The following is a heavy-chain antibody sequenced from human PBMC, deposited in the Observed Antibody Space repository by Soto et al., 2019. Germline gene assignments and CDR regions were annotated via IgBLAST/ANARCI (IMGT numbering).Heavy chain of an antibody. Sequence: ASVKVSCKASGYTFTGYYMHWVRQAPGQGLEWMGWINPNSGGTNYAQKSQGWVTMTRDTSISTAYMELSRLRSDDTAVYYCARDGGTAQYYYYYYGMDVWGQGTTVTVSS. CDR2: INPNSGGT. D-gene: IGHD2-21*02. CDR1: GYTFTGYY. J-gene: IGHJ6*02. CDR3: ARDGGTAQYYYYYYGMDV. V-gene: IGHV1-2*04.